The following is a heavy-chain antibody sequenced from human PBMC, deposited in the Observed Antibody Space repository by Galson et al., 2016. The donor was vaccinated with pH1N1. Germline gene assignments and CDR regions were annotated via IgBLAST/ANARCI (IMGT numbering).Heavy chain of an antibody. CDR1: GFTFSDYY. CDR2: ISSSGYTI. J-gene: IGHJ3*02. D-gene: IGHD3-10*01. CDR3: ASAPRLGELELGDVFDI. V-gene: IGHV3-11*01. Sequence: SLRLSCAASGFTFSDYYMTWIRRAPRKGLEWVSYISSSGYTIFYTDSVKGRFTISRDNAKNSLYLQMNSLRAEDTAVYYCASAPRLGELELGDVFDIWGQGTMVTVSS.